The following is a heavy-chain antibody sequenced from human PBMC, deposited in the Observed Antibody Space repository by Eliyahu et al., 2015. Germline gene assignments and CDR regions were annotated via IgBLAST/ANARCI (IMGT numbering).Heavy chain of an antibody. CDR1: GFTFSSHA. CDR2: IGVSASTT. D-gene: IGHD2-8*01. CDR3: AKDARLIGSS. Sequence: EVQLVESGGGLVQPGGSLRLSCEASGFTFSSHAMSWVRQAPGKGLEWVSTIGVSASTTYYADSVKGRFTISRDNSKNTLDLQMNSLRAEDTAVYYCAKDARLIGSSWGQGTLVTVSS. V-gene: IGHV3-23*04. J-gene: IGHJ5*02.